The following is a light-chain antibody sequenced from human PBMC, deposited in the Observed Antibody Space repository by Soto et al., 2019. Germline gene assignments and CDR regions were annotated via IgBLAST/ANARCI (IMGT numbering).Light chain of an antibody. CDR3: LQYNNWPPYT. V-gene: IGKV3-15*01. CDR1: QSVSSN. CDR2: GAS. J-gene: IGKJ2*01. Sequence: EIVMTQSPATLSVSPGERATLSCRDSQSVSSNLAWYQQKPGRAPRLLIYGASTRATGIPARFSGSGSGTEFTLTISSLQSEDFAVYYCLQYNNWPPYTFGQGTKLEIK.